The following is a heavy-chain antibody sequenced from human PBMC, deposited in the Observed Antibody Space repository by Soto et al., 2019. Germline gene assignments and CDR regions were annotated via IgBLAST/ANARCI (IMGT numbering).Heavy chain of an antibody. CDR2: ISYDGSNK. D-gene: IGHD6-13*01. V-gene: IGHV3-30-3*01. CDR1: GFTFSSYA. J-gene: IGHJ4*02. CDR3: ARDDPLAPGTLDY. Sequence: QVQLVESGGGVVQPGRSLRLSCAASGFTFSSYAMHWVRQAPGKGLEWVAVISYDGSNKYYADSVKGRFTISRDNSKNTLYLQMNSLRAEDTAVYYCARDDPLAPGTLDYWGQGTLVTVSS.